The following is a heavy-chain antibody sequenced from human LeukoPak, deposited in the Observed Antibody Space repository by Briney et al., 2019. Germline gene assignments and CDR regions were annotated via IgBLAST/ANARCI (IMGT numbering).Heavy chain of an antibody. J-gene: IGHJ6*03. CDR1: GYTFTSYY. Sequence: AASVKVSCKASGYTFTSYYMHCVRQAPGQGLECMVIINPSGGSTSYAQKFQGRVTMTRDMSTSTVYMELSSLRSEDTAVYYCARVSSTYYYYYYMDVWGKGTTVTVSS. D-gene: IGHD6-6*01. CDR3: ARVSSTYYYYYYMDV. CDR2: INPSGGST. V-gene: IGHV1-46*01.